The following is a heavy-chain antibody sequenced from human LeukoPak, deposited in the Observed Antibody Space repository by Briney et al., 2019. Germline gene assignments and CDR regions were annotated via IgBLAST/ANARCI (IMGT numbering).Heavy chain of an antibody. CDR2: IIPIFGTA. D-gene: IGHD6-13*01. Sequence: GASVKVSCKASGGTFSSYAISWVRQAPGQGLEWMGGIIPIFGTANYTQKFQGRVTITADESTSTAYMELSSLSSEDPAVYYCAREGHSVFDYWGQGTLVTVSS. J-gene: IGHJ4*02. CDR1: GGTFSSYA. V-gene: IGHV1-69*13. CDR3: AREGHSVFDY.